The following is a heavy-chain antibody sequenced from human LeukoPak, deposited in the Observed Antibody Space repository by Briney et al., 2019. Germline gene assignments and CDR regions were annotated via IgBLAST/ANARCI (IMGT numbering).Heavy chain of an antibody. CDR2: IYASGST. CDR3: ARDSGYDLT. CDR1: VDSISPYY. J-gene: IGHJ5*02. V-gene: IGHV4-4*07. Sequence: KPSETLSLTCTHCVDSISPYYWSWIRQPVGKGLEWIGRIYASGSTNYNPSHNPSLESRVTMSVDTSNNQFSLNLSSVTAADTAVYYCARDSGYDLTWGQGTLVTVSS. D-gene: IGHD5-12*01.